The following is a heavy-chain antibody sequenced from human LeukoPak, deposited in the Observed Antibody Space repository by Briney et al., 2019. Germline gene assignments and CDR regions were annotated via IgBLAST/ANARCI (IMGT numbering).Heavy chain of an antibody. Sequence: SETLSLTCEVSGGSITSGGYAWNWIRQPPGKGLEWIGYIYQSGPTYYNPSLKSRVTISVDRSKNQFSLKLSSVTAADTAVYYCARGDCSHTSCYTFDYWGQGTLVTVSS. D-gene: IGHD2-2*02. J-gene: IGHJ4*02. CDR3: ARGDCSHTSCYTFDY. CDR1: GGSITSGGYA. CDR2: IYQSGPT. V-gene: IGHV4-30-2*01.